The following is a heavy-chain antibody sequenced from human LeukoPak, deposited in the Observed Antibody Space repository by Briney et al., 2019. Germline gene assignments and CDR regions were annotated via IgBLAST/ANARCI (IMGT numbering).Heavy chain of an antibody. Sequence: ASVKVSCTASGYTFTGYYMHWVRQAPGQGLEWMGWINPNSGGTNYAQKFQGRVTMTRDTSISTAYMELSRLRSDDTAVYYCARDQPHYYDSSGYYGYWGQGTLVTVSS. D-gene: IGHD3-22*01. V-gene: IGHV1-2*02. J-gene: IGHJ4*02. CDR1: GYTFTGYY. CDR3: ARDQPHYYDSSGYYGY. CDR2: INPNSGGT.